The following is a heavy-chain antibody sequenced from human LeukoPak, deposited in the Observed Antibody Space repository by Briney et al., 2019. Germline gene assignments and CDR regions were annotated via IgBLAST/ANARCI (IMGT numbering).Heavy chain of an antibody. V-gene: IGHV3-64D*06. CDR3: ARGSGDVIDY. CDR2: ISNNGGST. Sequence: GGSLRLSCSASGFTFSSYSMHWVRQAPGKGLEYVSAISNNGGSTYYADSVKGRFMISRDNSKNTLYLEMSSLRPEDTAVYYCARGSGDVIDYWGQGTLVTVSS. CDR1: GFTFSSYS. D-gene: IGHD4-17*01. J-gene: IGHJ4*02.